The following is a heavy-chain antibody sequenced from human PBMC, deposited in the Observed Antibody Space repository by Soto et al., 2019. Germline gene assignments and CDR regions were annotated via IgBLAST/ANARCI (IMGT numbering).Heavy chain of an antibody. CDR3: AKSPLGYCSGGSCYPPHYVDY. CDR2: VGGSGAST. Sequence: EVQLLDSGGGLVQPGGSLRLSCAASGFTFSNYAMSWVRQAPGQGLAWVSGVGGSGASTYYADSVKGRFTISRDNSKDTLDLQMNSLRAEDKAVYYCAKSPLGYCSGGSCYPPHYVDYGGQGTLVTVSS. CDR1: GFTFSNYA. V-gene: IGHV3-23*01. D-gene: IGHD2-15*01. J-gene: IGHJ4*02.